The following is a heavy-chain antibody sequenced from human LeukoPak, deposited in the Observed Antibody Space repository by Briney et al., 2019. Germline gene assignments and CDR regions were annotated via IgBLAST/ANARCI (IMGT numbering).Heavy chain of an antibody. CDR1: GFTFSSYD. J-gene: IGHJ4*02. D-gene: IGHD5-24*01. Sequence: GGSLRLSCAASGFTFSSYDMTWVRQAPGRGLEWVSSIRPSGDNTYYGDSVKGRFTISRDNAKNSLYLQMNSLRAEDTAVYYCARGPSRDGYNFGYWGQGTLVTVSS. CDR2: IRPSGDNT. V-gene: IGHV3-21*01. CDR3: ARGPSRDGYNFGY.